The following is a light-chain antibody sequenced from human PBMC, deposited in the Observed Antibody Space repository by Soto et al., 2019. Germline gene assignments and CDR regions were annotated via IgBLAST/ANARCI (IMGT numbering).Light chain of an antibody. Sequence: DFVMTQSPDSLAVSLGEGATINCKSSQSVLYSSNNKNYLAWYQQKPGQPPKLLIYWSSTRESGVPDRFSGSGSGTDFTLTISSLQAEDVAIYYCQQYYSNPRTFGQGTKVEIK. CDR3: QQYYSNPRT. CDR1: QSVLYSSNNKNY. CDR2: WSS. J-gene: IGKJ1*01. V-gene: IGKV4-1*01.